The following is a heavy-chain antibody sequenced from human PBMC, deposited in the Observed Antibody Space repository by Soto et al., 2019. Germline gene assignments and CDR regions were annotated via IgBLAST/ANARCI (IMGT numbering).Heavy chain of an antibody. CDR3: ARNWNYVGMNWFDP. D-gene: IGHD1-7*01. CDR1: GGSLTGAGYS. CDR2: IYHTGNA. J-gene: IGHJ5*02. Sequence: QLLLQESGSGLVRPSQTLSLTCGVSGGSLTGAGYSWTWIRQTPGQGLEWIGHIYHTGNAYYNPSLKGRLTISVDTSKNQFSLNLTSLTAADTAIYYCARNWNYVGMNWFDPWGQGTLVTVSS. V-gene: IGHV4-30-2*01.